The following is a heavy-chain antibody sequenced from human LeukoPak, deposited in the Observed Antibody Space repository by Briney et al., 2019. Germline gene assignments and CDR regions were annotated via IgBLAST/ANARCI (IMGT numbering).Heavy chain of an antibody. CDR1: GGSVSSGSYY. CDR2: IYYSGST. V-gene: IGHV4-61*01. Sequence: SETLSLTCTVSGGSVSSGSYYWSWIRQPPGKGLEWIGYIYYSGSTNYNPSLKSRVTISVDTTKNQFSLKLSSVTAADTAVYYCARVKFAAAFDYWGQGTLVTVSS. CDR3: ARVKFAAAFDY. J-gene: IGHJ4*02. D-gene: IGHD6-13*01.